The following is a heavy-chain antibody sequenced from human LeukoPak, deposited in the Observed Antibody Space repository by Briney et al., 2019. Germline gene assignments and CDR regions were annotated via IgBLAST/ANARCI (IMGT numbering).Heavy chain of an antibody. CDR3: ASDHDYRAFDY. V-gene: IGHV1-69*05. CDR2: IIPIFGTA. D-gene: IGHD4-11*01. CDR1: GGTFSSYA. J-gene: IGHJ4*02. Sequence: SVRVSCKASGGTFSSYAISWVRQAPGQGLEWMGRIIPIFGTANYAQKFQGRVTITTDESTSTAYMELSSLRSEDTAVYYCASDHDYRAFDYWGQGTLVTVSS.